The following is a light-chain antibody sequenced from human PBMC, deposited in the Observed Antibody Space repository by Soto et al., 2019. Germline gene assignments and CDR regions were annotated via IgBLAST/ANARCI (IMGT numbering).Light chain of an antibody. J-gene: IGKJ4*01. CDR3: QQANSFPFT. Sequence: DIQMTQSPSSVSASVGDRVTITCGACQGIGSWLGWYQQKPGKAPKLLIYAGSSLQCGVPSRFSGSGSGTDFTLTISSLEPEDVATYYCQQANSFPFTVGGGTKVEIK. CDR2: AGS. CDR1: QGIGSW. V-gene: IGKV1D-12*01.